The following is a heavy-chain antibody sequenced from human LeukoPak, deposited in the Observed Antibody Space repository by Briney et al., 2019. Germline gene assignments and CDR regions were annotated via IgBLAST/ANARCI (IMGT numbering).Heavy chain of an antibody. Sequence: KPSETLSLTCTVSGYSISSGYYWGWIRQPPGKGLEWIGSIYHSGSTNYNPSLKSRVTISVDTSKNQFSLKLSSVTAADTAVYYCARQPSGYSSGCDYWGQGTLVTVSS. J-gene: IGHJ4*02. D-gene: IGHD6-19*01. CDR2: IYHSGST. V-gene: IGHV4-38-2*02. CDR1: GYSISSGYY. CDR3: ARQPSGYSSGCDY.